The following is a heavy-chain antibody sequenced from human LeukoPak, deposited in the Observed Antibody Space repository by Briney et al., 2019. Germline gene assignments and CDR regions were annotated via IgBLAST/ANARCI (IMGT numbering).Heavy chain of an antibody. V-gene: IGHV3-74*01. D-gene: IGHD3-16*01. CDR3: VRDWDHYDFDS. CDR1: GFTFSSYW. Sequence: PGGSLRLSCAASGFTFSSYWMHWVRQAPGKGLVWVSRTKGDGRHTIYADSVKGRFTISRDNAKNTLYLQMKSLRAEDTAVYYCVRDWDHYDFDSWGQGTLVTVSS. CDR2: TKGDGRHT. J-gene: IGHJ5*01.